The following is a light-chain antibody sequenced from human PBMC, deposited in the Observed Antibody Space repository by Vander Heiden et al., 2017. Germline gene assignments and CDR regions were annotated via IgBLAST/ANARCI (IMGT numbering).Light chain of an antibody. CDR2: QDS. J-gene: IGLJ2*01. CDR1: KLGDKY. CDR3: QAWDSSTEV. Sequence: SYELTQPPSVSVSPGQTASITCSGDKLGDKYACWYQQKPGQSPVLVSYQDSKRPSGIPERFSGSNSGNTATLTISGTQAMDEADYYCQAWDSSTEVFGGGTKL. V-gene: IGLV3-1*01.